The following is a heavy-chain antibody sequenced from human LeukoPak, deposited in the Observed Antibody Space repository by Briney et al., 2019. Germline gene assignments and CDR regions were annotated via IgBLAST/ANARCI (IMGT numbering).Heavy chain of an antibody. CDR1: GGTFSSYA. CDR2: TIPIFGTA. Sequence: SVKVSCKASGGTFSSYAISWVRQAPGQGLEWMGGTIPIFGTANYAQKFQGRVTITADESTSRAYMELSSLRSEDTAVYYCARYYGSGSYPYYFDYWGQGTLVTVSS. CDR3: ARYYGSGSYPYYFDY. D-gene: IGHD3-10*01. J-gene: IGHJ4*02. V-gene: IGHV1-69*13.